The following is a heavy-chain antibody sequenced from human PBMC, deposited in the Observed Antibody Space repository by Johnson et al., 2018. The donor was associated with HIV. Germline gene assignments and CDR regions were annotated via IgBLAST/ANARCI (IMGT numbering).Heavy chain of an antibody. Sequence: VQLVESGGGLIQPGGSLRLSCAASGFTVSSNYMSWVRQAPGKGLEWVSVVYSGGSTYYADSVTGRFTISRDNSKNTLYLQMNSLRAEDTAVYYCAAVDPVMVTGAFDIWGQGTMVTVSS. CDR2: VYSGGST. CDR3: AAVDPVMVTGAFDI. J-gene: IGHJ3*02. D-gene: IGHD5-18*01. CDR1: GFTVSSNY. V-gene: IGHV3-53*01.